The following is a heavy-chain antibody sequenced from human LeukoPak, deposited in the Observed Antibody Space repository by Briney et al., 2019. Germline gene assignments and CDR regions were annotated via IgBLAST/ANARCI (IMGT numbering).Heavy chain of an antibody. CDR2: IKQDGSEK. D-gene: IGHD3-3*01. Sequence: PGRSLRLSCAASGFTFSSYWMSWVRQAPGKGLEWVANIKQDGSEKYYVDSVKGRFTISRDNAKNSLYLQMNSLRAEDTAVYYCARDGYDFWSGYYTGYFDYWGQGTLVTVSS. CDR3: ARDGYDFWSGYYTGYFDY. J-gene: IGHJ4*02. V-gene: IGHV3-7*01. CDR1: GFTFSSYW.